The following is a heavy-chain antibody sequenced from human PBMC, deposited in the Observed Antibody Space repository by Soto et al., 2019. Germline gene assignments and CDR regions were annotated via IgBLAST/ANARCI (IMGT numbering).Heavy chain of an antibody. Sequence: EVQLVESGGGLVQPGGSLRLSCEASGFTFSNFGINWVRQAPGKGLEWVSHISSSSTTIYYAESVKGRFTISRDNAKNSLHLQMSSLRGEDTAVYYCATSFITTIGTTAWGQGTLVTVSS. D-gene: IGHD1-1*01. J-gene: IGHJ4*02. CDR2: ISSSSTTI. V-gene: IGHV3-48*01. CDR1: GFTFSNFG. CDR3: ATSFITTIGTTA.